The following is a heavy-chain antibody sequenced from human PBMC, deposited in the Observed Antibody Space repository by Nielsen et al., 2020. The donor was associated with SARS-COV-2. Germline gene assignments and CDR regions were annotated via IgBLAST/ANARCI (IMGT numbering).Heavy chain of an antibody. CDR1: GFTFEDHA. CDR3: ARALGPGVGATSY. J-gene: IGHJ4*02. Sequence: SLKISCAASGFTFEDHAMHWVRQAPGKGLEWVSSISWNSGGIGYADSVKGRFTISRDNAKNSLYLQMNSPIAEDTAVYYCARALGPGVGATSYWGQGTLVTVSS. D-gene: IGHD1-26*01. CDR2: ISWNSGGI. V-gene: IGHV3-9*01.